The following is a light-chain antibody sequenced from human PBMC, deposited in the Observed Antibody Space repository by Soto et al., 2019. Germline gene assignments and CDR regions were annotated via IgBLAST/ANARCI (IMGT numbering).Light chain of an antibody. V-gene: IGKV3-20*01. J-gene: IGKJ3*01. Sequence: EIVLTQSPGTLSLSPGERAILSCTASQSVTSSCLAWYQRKPGQAPRLLIHTTSIRATDIPDRFSGSGSGTDFTLTISRLQPEDSAVYYCQQCGGSPLFSFGPGTKVDIK. CDR3: QQCGGSPLFS. CDR1: QSVTSSC. CDR2: TTS.